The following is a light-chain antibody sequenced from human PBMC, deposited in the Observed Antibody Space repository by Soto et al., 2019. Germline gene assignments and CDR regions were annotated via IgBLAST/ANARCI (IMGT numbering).Light chain of an antibody. V-gene: IGKV3-20*01. J-gene: IGKJ1*01. CDR3: QQYGSSGT. CDR2: GAS. Sequence: EIVLTHSPGTPSLSPWEIATLSCRASQSVSNNYLAWYQQKPGQAPRLLIYGASNRATGIPDRFSGSGSGTDFTLTISRLEPEDFAVYYCQQYGSSGTFGQGTKVDIK. CDR1: QSVSNNY.